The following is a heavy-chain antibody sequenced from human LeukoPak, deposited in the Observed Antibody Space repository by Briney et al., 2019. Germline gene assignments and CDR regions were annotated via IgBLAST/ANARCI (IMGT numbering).Heavy chain of an antibody. Sequence: GESLRLSCAASGFTFSSYTMSWVRQAPGKGLEWVSLISNSGSYIYYAESMKGRVTTSRDNAKNSLFLQMNSLRDEDTALYYCGRVGASSSWYGSYYYYYMAVWGMGTTVTVFS. CDR1: GFTFSSYT. J-gene: IGHJ6*03. D-gene: IGHD6-13*01. CDR3: GRVGASSSWYGSYYYYYMAV. CDR2: ISNSGSYI. V-gene: IGHV3-21*01.